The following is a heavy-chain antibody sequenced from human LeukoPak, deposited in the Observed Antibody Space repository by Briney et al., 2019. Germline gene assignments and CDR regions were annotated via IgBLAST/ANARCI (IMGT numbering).Heavy chain of an antibody. J-gene: IGHJ4*02. CDR3: ARDAEIWGSYRLPL. Sequence: SETLSLTCTVSGGSLSSGDYYWSWIRQPPGKGLEWIGYIYYSGSMYHNPSLKSRGTISVDTSKNQFSLKLSSVTAADKAVYYCARDAEIWGSYRLPLWGQGTLVTVSS. CDR1: GGSLSSGDYY. CDR2: IYYSGSM. V-gene: IGHV4-30-4*01. D-gene: IGHD3-16*02.